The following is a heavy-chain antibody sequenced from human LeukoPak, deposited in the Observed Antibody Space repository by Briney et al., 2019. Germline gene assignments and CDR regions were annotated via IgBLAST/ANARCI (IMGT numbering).Heavy chain of an antibody. D-gene: IGHD5-18*01. CDR1: GFTFDDYA. J-gene: IGHJ4*02. V-gene: IGHV3-9*01. Sequence: GRSLRLSCAASGFTFDDYAMHWVRQAPGKGLEWVSGISRNSGSIGYADSVKGRFTISRDNAKNSLYLQMNSLRAEDTALYYCAKDMGGQWLQRVFGYWGQGTLVTVSS. CDR3: AKDMGGQWLQRVFGY. CDR2: ISRNSGSI.